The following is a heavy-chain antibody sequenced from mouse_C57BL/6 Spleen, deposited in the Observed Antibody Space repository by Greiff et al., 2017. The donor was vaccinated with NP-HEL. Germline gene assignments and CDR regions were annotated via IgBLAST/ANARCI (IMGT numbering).Heavy chain of an antibody. J-gene: IGHJ3*01. CDR2: IDPEDGDT. CDR1: GFNINDYY. D-gene: IGHD2-3*01. Sequence: VQLQQSGAELVKPGASVKLSCTASGFNINDYYMHWVKQRTEQGLEWIGRIDPEDGDTKYAPKFQGKATITADTSSNTAYLQLSSLTSEDTAVYYGARDYDGYSAWFAYWGQGTLVTVSA. CDR3: ARDYDGYSAWFAY. V-gene: IGHV14-2*01.